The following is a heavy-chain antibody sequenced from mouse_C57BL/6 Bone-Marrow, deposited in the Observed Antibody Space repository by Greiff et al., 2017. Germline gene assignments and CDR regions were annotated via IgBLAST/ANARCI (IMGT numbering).Heavy chain of an antibody. V-gene: IGHV1-52*01. J-gene: IGHJ3*01. CDR1: GYTFTSYW. CDR3: ASADSAWFAY. CDR2: IDPSDSET. Sequence: QVQLQQPGAELVRPGSSVKLSCKASGYTFTSYWMHWVKQRPIQGLEWIGNIDPSDSETNYNQKFKDKATWTVDKSSSTAYMQLSSLTSAVSAVYYCASADSAWFAYWYRGTLVTVTA.